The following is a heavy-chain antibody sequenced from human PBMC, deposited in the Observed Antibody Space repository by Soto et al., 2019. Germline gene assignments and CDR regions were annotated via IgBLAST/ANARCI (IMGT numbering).Heavy chain of an antibody. CDR1: SGSISSSNW. D-gene: IGHD6-6*01. CDR2: IYHSGST. Sequence: SETLSLTCAVSSGSISSSNWWSWVRQPPGKGLEWIGEIYHSGSTNYNPSLKSRVTISVDKSKNQFSLKLSSVTAADTAVYYCARDRSDSSSSNNYYYYYYMDVWGKGTTVTVSS. V-gene: IGHV4-4*02. J-gene: IGHJ6*03. CDR3: ARDRSDSSSSNNYYYYYYMDV.